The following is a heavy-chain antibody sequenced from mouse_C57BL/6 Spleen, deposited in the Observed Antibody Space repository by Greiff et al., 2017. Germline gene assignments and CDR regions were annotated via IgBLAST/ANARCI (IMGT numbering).Heavy chain of an antibody. J-gene: IGHJ4*01. D-gene: IGHD2-2*01. CDR1: GYTFTSYW. CDR2: IDPSDSYT. V-gene: IGHV1-69*01. CDR3: ARWLPFYAMDY. Sequence: VKLMESGAELVMPGASVKLSCKASGYTFTSYWMHWVKQRPGQGLEWIGEIDPSDSYTNYNQKFKGKSTLTVDKSSSTAYMQLSSLTSEDSAVYYCARWLPFYAMDYWGQGTSVTVSS.